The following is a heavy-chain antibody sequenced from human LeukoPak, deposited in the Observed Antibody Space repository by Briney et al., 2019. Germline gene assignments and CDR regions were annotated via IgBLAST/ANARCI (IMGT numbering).Heavy chain of an antibody. D-gene: IGHD6-19*01. CDR3: VRDKQWLVTPYYFDY. V-gene: IGHV1-18*01. CDR2: ISAYNGNT. Sequence: ASVKVSCKASGYTFTSYGISWVRQAPGQGLEWMGWISAYNGNTNYAQKLQGRVTMTTDTSTSTAYMELRSLRSDDTAVYYCVRDKQWLVTPYYFDYWGQGTLVTVSS. CDR1: GYTFTSYG. J-gene: IGHJ4*02.